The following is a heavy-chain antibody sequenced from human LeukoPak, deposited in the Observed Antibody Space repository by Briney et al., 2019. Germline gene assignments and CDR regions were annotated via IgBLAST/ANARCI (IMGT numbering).Heavy chain of an antibody. V-gene: IGHV4-34*01. D-gene: IGHD3-10*01. CDR3: AMSEGSGRDFDY. CDR1: GGSFSGYY. Sequence: SETLSLTCAVYGGSFSGYYWSWIRQPPGKGLEWIGEINHSGSTNYNPSLKSRVTISVDTSKNQFSLKLSSVTAADTAVYYCAMSEGSGRDFDYWGQGTLVTVSS. CDR2: INHSGST. J-gene: IGHJ4*02.